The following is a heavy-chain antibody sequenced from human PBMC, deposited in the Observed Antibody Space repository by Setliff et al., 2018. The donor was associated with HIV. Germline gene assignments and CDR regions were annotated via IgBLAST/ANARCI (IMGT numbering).Heavy chain of an antibody. CDR2: IYYSGNT. Sequence: KPSETLSLTCTVSGGSIKSSCYYWGWIRQPPGKGLEWIGSIYYSGNTYYNPSLKSRVTISEDTSRNQFSLRLSSVTAADTAIYYCARVPTSSWYVTTQRTKEYFHHWGQGTLVTVSS. V-gene: IGHV4-39*07. D-gene: IGHD6-13*01. CDR1: GGSIKSSCYY. J-gene: IGHJ1*01. CDR3: ARVPTSSWYVTTQRTKEYFHH.